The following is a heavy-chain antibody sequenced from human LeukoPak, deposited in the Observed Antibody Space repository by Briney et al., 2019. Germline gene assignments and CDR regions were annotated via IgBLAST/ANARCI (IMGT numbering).Heavy chain of an antibody. CDR3: ARVLESGSYPNFDY. J-gene: IGHJ4*02. Sequence: SETLSLTCAVYGGSFSGYYWSWIRQPPGKGLEWIGEINHSGSTNYNPSLKSRVTISVDTSKNQFSLKLSSVTAADTAVYYCARVLESGSYPNFDYWGQGTLVTVSS. V-gene: IGHV4-34*01. CDR1: GGSFSGYY. CDR2: INHSGST. D-gene: IGHD1-26*01.